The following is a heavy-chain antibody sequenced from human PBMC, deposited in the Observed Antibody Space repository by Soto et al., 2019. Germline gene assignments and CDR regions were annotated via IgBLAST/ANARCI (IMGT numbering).Heavy chain of an antibody. CDR2: LSSTGVNT. CDR3: AKAASSGYI. Sequence: LRLSCAASGFTFSSYVMSWVRQAPGKGLEWVSGLSSTGVNTYYADSVKGRFTISRDNSKNTLYLQMNSLRAEDTAVYYCAKAASSGYIWGQGTLVTVSS. D-gene: IGHD3-22*01. CDR1: GFTFSSYV. V-gene: IGHV3-23*01. J-gene: IGHJ4*02.